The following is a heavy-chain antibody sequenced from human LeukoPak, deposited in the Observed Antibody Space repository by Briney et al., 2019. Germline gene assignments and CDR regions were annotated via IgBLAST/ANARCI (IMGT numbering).Heavy chain of an antibody. Sequence: ASVKVSCKASGYTFTSNDINWVRQAPGQGLEWMGGIIPIFGTRKYAQKFQGRVMITADESTSTAYMELGSLRSEDTAVYYCARDQAVAGTTDAFDIWGQGTMITVSS. CDR1: GYTFTSND. CDR2: IIPIFGTR. V-gene: IGHV1-69*13. J-gene: IGHJ3*02. D-gene: IGHD6-19*01. CDR3: ARDQAVAGTTDAFDI.